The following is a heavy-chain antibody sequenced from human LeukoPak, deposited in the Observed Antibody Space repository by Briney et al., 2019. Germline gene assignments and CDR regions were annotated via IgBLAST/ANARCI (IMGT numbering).Heavy chain of an antibody. J-gene: IGHJ4*02. CDR1: GYIFTNYY. Sequence: GASVKVSCKASGYIFTNYYMHWVRQAPGQGLEWMGIINPSGGSATYAQKFQGRVTMTRDTSTSTVYMEVSSLRSEDTAVYYCARAGYDSSGYYSYWGQGTLVTVSS. D-gene: IGHD3-22*01. V-gene: IGHV1-46*01. CDR3: ARAGYDSSGYYSY. CDR2: INPSGGSA.